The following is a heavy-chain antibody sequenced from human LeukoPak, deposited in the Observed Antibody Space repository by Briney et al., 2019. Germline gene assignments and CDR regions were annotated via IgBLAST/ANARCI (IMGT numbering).Heavy chain of an antibody. J-gene: IGHJ6*02. D-gene: IGHD4-17*01. CDR2: INPNSGGT. CDR1: GYTFTGYY. Sequence: ASVKVSCKASGYTFTGYYMHWVRQAPGQGLEWMGWINPNSGGTNYAQKFQGRVTMTRDTSISTAYMELSRLRSDDTAVYYCARCPEATYGAYYYGMDVWGPGTTVTVSS. V-gene: IGHV1-2*02. CDR3: ARCPEATYGAYYYGMDV.